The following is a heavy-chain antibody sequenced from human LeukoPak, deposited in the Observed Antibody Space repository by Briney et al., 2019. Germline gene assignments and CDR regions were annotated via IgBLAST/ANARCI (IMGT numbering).Heavy chain of an antibody. CDR1: GFTFSTYW. D-gene: IGHD1-26*01. CDR2: IHGVDGRT. V-gene: IGHV3-74*01. Sequence: PGGSLRLSCAGSGFTFSTYWMHWVRQAPGKGLVWVSRIHGVDGRTSYADSVRGRFTISRDSAKNTVYLQMNNLRAEDTALYYCARESTVGPIQTDAFDFWGQGTMVTVSS. CDR3: ARESTVGPIQTDAFDF. J-gene: IGHJ3*01.